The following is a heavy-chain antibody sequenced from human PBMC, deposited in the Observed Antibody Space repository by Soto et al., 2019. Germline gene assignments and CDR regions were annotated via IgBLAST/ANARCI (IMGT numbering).Heavy chain of an antibody. Sequence: GGSLRLSCVVSGLTFSSYAMTWARQPPGKGLEWVSNISSSGGTTYYADSVKGRFTISRDNAENSLYLQMDSLRAEDTAVYYCARPLGGSGASCYYWGQGTQVTVSS. CDR3: ARPLGGSGASCYY. CDR2: ISSSGGTT. D-gene: IGHD2-15*01. J-gene: IGHJ4*02. CDR1: GLTFSSYA. V-gene: IGHV3-48*01.